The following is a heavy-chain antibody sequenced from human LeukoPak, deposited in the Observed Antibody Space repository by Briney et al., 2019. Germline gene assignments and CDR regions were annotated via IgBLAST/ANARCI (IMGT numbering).Heavy chain of an antibody. D-gene: IGHD3-10*02. J-gene: IGHJ5*02. Sequence: GASVKVSCKASGYTFTGYYMHWVRQAPGQGLEWMGIINPSGGSTSYAQKFQGRVTMTRDTSTSTVYMELSSLRSEDTAVYYCARDVRSNWFDPWGQGTLVTVSS. V-gene: IGHV1-46*01. CDR3: ARDVRSNWFDP. CDR1: GYTFTGYY. CDR2: INPSGGST.